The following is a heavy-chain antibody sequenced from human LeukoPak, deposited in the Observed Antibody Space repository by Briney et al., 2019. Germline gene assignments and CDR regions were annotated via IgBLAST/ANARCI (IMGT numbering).Heavy chain of an antibody. J-gene: IGHJ5*02. CDR1: EYTFTGFH. CDR2: INPKSGGT. CDR3: ARGGLTYYYGSGSYLRDSMNWFDP. D-gene: IGHD3-10*01. Sequence: ASVKVSCKASEYTFTGFHMHWVRQAPGQGLEWMGRINPKSGGTNYAQKFQGRVTMTTDTSISTAYMQLSRLRSDDTAVYYCARGGLTYYYGSGSYLRDSMNWFDPWGQGTLVTVSS. V-gene: IGHV1-2*06.